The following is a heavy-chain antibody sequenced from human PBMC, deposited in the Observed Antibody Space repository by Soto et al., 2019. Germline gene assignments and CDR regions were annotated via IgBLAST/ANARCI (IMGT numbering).Heavy chain of an antibody. J-gene: IGHJ3*01. CDR3: ASRASR. D-gene: IGHD1-26*01. CDR2: IHPSGQPI. CDR1: GFTFSSSE. V-gene: IGHV3-48*03. Sequence: GGSLRLSCAVSGFTFSSSEMYWVRQAPGKGLEWISYIHPSGQPIFYADSVKGRFTISRDNANNSLFLQMNSLRAEDTAVYYCASRASRWGQGTMVTVSS.